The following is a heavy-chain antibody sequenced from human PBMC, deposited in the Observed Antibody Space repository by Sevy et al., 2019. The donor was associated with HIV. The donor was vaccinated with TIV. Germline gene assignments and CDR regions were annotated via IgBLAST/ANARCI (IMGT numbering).Heavy chain of an antibody. Sequence: ASVKVSCKASGYSFTGYYMHWVRQAPGQGLEWMGRINPISGATDDSQKFQGRVTMTRDTSISTAYTEVSRLRSDDTAVHYCVRAPTDFWTGGMDVWGQGTTVTVSS. D-gene: IGHD3-3*01. J-gene: IGHJ6*02. CDR3: VRAPTDFWTGGMDV. CDR2: INPISGAT. V-gene: IGHV1-2*06. CDR1: GYSFTGYY.